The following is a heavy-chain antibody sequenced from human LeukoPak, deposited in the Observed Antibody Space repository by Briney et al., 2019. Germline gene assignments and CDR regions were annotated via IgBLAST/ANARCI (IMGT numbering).Heavy chain of an antibody. Sequence: GSLRLSCAASGFTFSSYGMHWVRQAPGKGLEWVAVISHDGSNKYYADSVKGRFTISRDNSKNTLYLQMNSLRAEDTAVYYCAKAPRPWVGGATGSRYYFDYWGQGTLVTVSS. CDR2: ISHDGSNK. D-gene: IGHD1-26*01. V-gene: IGHV3-30*18. J-gene: IGHJ4*02. CDR1: GFTFSSYG. CDR3: AKAPRPWVGGATGSRYYFDY.